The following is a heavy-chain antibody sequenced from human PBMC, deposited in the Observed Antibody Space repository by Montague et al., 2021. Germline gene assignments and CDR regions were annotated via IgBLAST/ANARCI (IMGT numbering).Heavy chain of an antibody. Sequence: SETLSLTCSVSGGSVNGYDWSWIRQPPGKGLEWIGYMRSSGSPNYNPSFKSRLAISIDRSRNQFSLELSFVTAADTAIYFCGRDYWGSFDYWGHGILVTVSS. J-gene: IGHJ4*01. V-gene: IGHV4-59*02. CDR2: MRSSGSP. CDR3: GRDYWGSFDY. CDR1: GGSVNGYD. D-gene: IGHD7-27*01.